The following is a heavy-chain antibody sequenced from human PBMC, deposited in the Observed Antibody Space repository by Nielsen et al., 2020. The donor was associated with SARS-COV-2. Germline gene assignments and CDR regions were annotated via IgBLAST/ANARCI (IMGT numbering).Heavy chain of an antibody. V-gene: IGHV3-30*03. Sequence: GGSLRLSCAASGFTFRNYDMHWVRQAPGKGLEWVTLISYDGTNKYYADSVKGRFTISRDNSKNTLFLQMGSLRAEDTAVYYCVYASGSYYPYWGQGTLVTVSS. CDR1: GFTFRNYD. D-gene: IGHD3-10*01. CDR3: VYASGSYYPY. CDR2: ISYDGTNK. J-gene: IGHJ4*02.